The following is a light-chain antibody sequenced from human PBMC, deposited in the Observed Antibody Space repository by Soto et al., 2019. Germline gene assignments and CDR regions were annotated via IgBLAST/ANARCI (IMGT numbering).Light chain of an antibody. V-gene: IGLV2-14*01. CDR1: SSDVGGYNA. CDR2: DVS. J-gene: IGLJ1*01. CDR3: SSYTRSGVYV. Sequence: QSALTQPASVSGPPGQPITISCTGTSSDVGGYNAVSWYQQHPGRAPKLMIYDVSNRPSGISNRFSGPKSGSTASLTISGLQAEDDADYYCSSYTRSGVYVFGAGTKVTVL.